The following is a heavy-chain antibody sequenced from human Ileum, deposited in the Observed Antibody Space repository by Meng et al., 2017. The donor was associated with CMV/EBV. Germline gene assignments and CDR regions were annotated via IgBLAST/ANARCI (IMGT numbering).Heavy chain of an antibody. J-gene: IGHJ5*02. D-gene: IGHD6-13*01. CDR3: ARDLEWGSSWYADGFDP. CDR2: ISAYNGNT. Sequence: ASVKVSCKTSGYTFTDYGISWVRQAPGQGLEWMGWISAYNGNTNYEQKLQGRVTMTTDTSTKTAYMELDNLISDDTAVYYCARDLEWGSSWYADGFDPWGQRTLVTVSS. V-gene: IGHV1-18*01. CDR1: GYTFTDYG.